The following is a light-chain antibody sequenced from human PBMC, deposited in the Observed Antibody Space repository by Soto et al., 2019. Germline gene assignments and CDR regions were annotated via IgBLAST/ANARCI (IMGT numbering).Light chain of an antibody. CDR1: ETITSNY. CDR3: QQYGISPPT. J-gene: IGKJ2*01. Sequence: VLTQSPATLSLSPGERATLYCGASETITSNYLAWYQRRPGLAPRLLIYDASSRATGIPDRFSGSGSGTDFTLTISRVEPGDFAVYYCQQYGISPPTFRQGTKLESK. CDR2: DAS. V-gene: IGKV3D-20*01.